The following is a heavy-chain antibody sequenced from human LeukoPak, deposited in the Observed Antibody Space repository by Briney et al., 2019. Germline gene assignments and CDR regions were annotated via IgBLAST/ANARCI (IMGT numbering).Heavy chain of an antibody. CDR3: ARTAVADKKNIGYYYYGMDV. CDR1: GGSISSFY. D-gene: IGHD6-19*01. J-gene: IGHJ6*02. CDR2: IYHSGST. V-gene: IGHV4-59*08. Sequence: SETLSLTCTVSGGSISSFYWSWIRQPPGKGLEWIGSIYHSGSTYYNPSLKSRVTISVDTSKNQFSLKLSSVTAADTAVYYCARTAVADKKNIGYYYYGMDVWGQGTTVTVSS.